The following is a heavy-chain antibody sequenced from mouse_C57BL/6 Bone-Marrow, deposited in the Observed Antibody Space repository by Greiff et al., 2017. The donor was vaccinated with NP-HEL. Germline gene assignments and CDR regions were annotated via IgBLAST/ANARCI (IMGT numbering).Heavy chain of an antibody. CDR2: INPGSGGT. CDR1: GYAFTNYL. CDR3: ARWGICGYDVGRYAMDY. J-gene: IGHJ4*01. V-gene: IGHV1-54*01. Sequence: QVQLQQSGAELVRPGTSVKVSCKASGYAFTNYLIEWVKQRPGQGLEWIGVINPGSGGTNYNEKFKGKATLTAATSSSTAYMQLSSLTSEDSAVYFCARWGICGYDVGRYAMDYWGQGTSVTVSS. D-gene: IGHD2-2*01.